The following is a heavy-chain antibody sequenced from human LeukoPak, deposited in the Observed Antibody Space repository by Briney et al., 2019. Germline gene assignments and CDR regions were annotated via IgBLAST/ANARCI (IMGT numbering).Heavy chain of an antibody. V-gene: IGHV3-21*01. Sequence: GGSLRLSCAASGFTFSSYAMSWVRQAPGKGLEWVSSISSSSSYIYYADSVKGRFTISRDNAKNPLYLQMNSLRAEDTAVYYCARGYDSSGFDYWGQGTLVTVSS. J-gene: IGHJ4*02. CDR2: ISSSSSYI. CDR1: GFTFSSYA. D-gene: IGHD3-22*01. CDR3: ARGYDSSGFDY.